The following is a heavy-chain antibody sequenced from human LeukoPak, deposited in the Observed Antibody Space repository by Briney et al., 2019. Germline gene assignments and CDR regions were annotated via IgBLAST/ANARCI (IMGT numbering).Heavy chain of an antibody. CDR3: ASKTDYYGSGSYGY. CDR2: IKQGGSEK. V-gene: IGHV3-7*01. D-gene: IGHD3-10*01. Sequence: GGSLRLSCAASGFTFSSYWMSWVRQAPGKGLEWVANIKQGGSEKYYVDSVKGRFTISRDNAKNSLYLQMNSLRAEDTAVYYCASKTDYYGSGSYGYWGQGTLVTVSS. CDR1: GFTFSSYW. J-gene: IGHJ4*02.